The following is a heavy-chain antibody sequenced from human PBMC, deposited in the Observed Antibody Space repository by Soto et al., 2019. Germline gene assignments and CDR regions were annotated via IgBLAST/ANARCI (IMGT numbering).Heavy chain of an antibody. V-gene: IGHV4-59*08. CDR3: ARLGGSYAVPHFDY. Sequence: PSETLSLTCTVSGGSISSYYWSWIRQPPGKGLEWIGYIYYSGSTNYNPSLKSRVTMSVDTPKNQFSLKLSSVTAADTAVYYCARLGGSYAVPHFDYWGQGTLVTVSS. CDR2: IYYSGST. CDR1: GGSISSYY. D-gene: IGHD1-26*01. J-gene: IGHJ4*02.